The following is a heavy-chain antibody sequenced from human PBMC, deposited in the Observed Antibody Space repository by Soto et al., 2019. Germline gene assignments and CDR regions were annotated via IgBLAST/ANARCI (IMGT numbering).Heavy chain of an antibody. Sequence: QITLKESGPTLVKPTQTLTLTCTFSGFSLSTSGVGVGWIRQPPGKALEWLALIYWDDDTRYNPSLKSRLTNPPDIXKNQVFLTVTTMDPVDTATYYCTHRSNWNDVLLHYWGQGTLVTVSS. CDR3: THRSNWNDVLLHY. D-gene: IGHD1-20*01. J-gene: IGHJ4*02. CDR2: IYWDDDT. CDR1: GFSLSTSGVG. V-gene: IGHV2-5*02.